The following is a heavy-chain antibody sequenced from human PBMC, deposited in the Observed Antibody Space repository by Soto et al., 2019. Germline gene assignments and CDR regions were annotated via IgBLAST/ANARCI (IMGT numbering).Heavy chain of an antibody. D-gene: IGHD3-16*02. V-gene: IGHV4-34*01. CDR3: ARGRGRGDYVCVSYRHPTPRYYFDY. Sequence: QVQLQQWGAGLLKPSETLSLTCAVYGGSFSGYYWSWIRQPPGKGLEWIGEINHSGSTNYNPSLTSRVTISVDTSKNRFSLKLSSVTAADTAVYYWARGRGRGDYVCVSYRHPTPRYYFDYWGQGTLVTVSS. CDR1: GGSFSGYY. CDR2: INHSGST. J-gene: IGHJ4*02.